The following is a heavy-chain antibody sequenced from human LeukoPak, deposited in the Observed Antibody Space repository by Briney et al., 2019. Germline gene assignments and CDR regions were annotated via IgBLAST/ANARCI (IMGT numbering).Heavy chain of an antibody. CDR2: IYYSGST. V-gene: IGHV4-59*01. D-gene: IGHD3-10*01. CDR1: GGSISSYY. J-gene: IGHJ5*02. CDR3: ARGRLSWFGNNWFDP. Sequence: KPSETLSLTCTVSGGSISSYYWSWIRQPPGKGLEWIGYIYYSGSTNYNPSLKSRVTISVDTSKYQFSLKLSSVTAADTAVYYCARGRLSWFGNNWFDPWGQGTLVTVSS.